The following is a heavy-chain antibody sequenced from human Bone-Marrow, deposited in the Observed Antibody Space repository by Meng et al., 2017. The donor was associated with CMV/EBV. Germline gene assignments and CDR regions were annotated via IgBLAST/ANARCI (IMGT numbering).Heavy chain of an antibody. Sequence: LSLTCAASGFTISSNYMSWVRQAPGKGLEWVSVIYSGGTIYYADSVKGRFTISRDNSKNTLYLQMNSLRAEDTAVYYCARDSWSGGERYSSSEYYYYYGMDVWGQGTTVTVSS. V-gene: IGHV3-53*05. J-gene: IGHJ6*02. CDR2: IYSGGTI. CDR1: GFTISSNY. D-gene: IGHD6-13*01. CDR3: ARDSWSGGERYSSSEYYYYYGMDV.